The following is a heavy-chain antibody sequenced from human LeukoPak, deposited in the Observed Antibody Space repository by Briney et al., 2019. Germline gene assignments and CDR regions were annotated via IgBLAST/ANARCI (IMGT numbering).Heavy chain of an antibody. J-gene: IGHJ5*02. D-gene: IGHD3-10*01. CDR1: GYTFTSYG. Sequence: APLKVSCKPSGYTFTSYGISWVRESPGQGLDWMGWTSANTGNTNDAQKFQGRVTMTTDTSTGTAYMQLRSLRSDDTAVYYCARGYSVYDPWGQGTLVIVSA. CDR3: ARGYSVYDP. V-gene: IGHV1-18*01. CDR2: TSANTGNT.